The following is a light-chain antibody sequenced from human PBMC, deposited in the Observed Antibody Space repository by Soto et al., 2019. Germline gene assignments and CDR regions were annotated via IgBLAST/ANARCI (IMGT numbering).Light chain of an antibody. J-gene: IGKJ5*01. CDR3: QQYNNWPPIT. CDR2: GAS. Sequence: VLTQSPATLSVSPGERATLSCRASQSVSNNLAWYQQKPGQAPRLVIYGASSRATGTPARFSGSGSGTEFTLTISSLQSEDFAVYYCQQYNNWPPITFDQGTRLDIK. V-gene: IGKV3-15*01. CDR1: QSVSNN.